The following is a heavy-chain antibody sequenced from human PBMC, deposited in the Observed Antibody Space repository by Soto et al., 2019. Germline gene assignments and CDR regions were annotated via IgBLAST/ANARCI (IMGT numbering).Heavy chain of an antibody. CDR2: IYYSGST. CDR1: GGSTSSGDYY. CDR3: DRTLQYQGYYYYGMDV. D-gene: IGHD4-4*01. Sequence: SEPLSLTCTVSGGSTSSGDYYWSWIRQPPGKGLEWIGYIYYSGSTYYNPSLKSRVTISVDTSKSQFSLKLSSVTAADTAVYYCDRTLQYQGYYYYGMDVWGQGTTVT. V-gene: IGHV4-30-4*01. J-gene: IGHJ6*02.